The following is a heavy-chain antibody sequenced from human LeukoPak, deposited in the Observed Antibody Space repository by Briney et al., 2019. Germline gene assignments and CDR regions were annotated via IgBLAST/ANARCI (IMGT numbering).Heavy chain of an antibody. CDR3: TTDPSMTTVTYVHYYYYMDV. V-gene: IGHV3-15*01. Sequence: GGSLRLSCAASGFTFSNAWMSWVRQAPGKGLEWVGRIKSKTDGGTTDYAAPVKGRFTISRDDSKNTLYLQMNSLKTEDTAVYYCTTDPSMTTVTYVHYYYYMDVWGKGTTVTISS. J-gene: IGHJ6*03. CDR2: IKSKTDGGTT. D-gene: IGHD4-17*01. CDR1: GFTFSNAW.